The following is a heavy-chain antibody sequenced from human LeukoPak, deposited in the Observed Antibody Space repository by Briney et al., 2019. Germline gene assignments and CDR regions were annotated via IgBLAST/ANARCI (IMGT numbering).Heavy chain of an antibody. D-gene: IGHD4-17*01. CDR2: ISSSSTYI. J-gene: IGHJ4*02. V-gene: IGHV3-21*01. CDR3: ARDSHDYGDSDYFDY. Sequence: GGSLRLSCAASGFTFSTHTMNWVRQAPGKGLEWVSSISSSSTYIYYADSLKGRFTISRDNAKNSLYLQMNSLRAEDTAVYYCARDSHDYGDSDYFDYWGQGTLVTVSS. CDR1: GFTFSTHT.